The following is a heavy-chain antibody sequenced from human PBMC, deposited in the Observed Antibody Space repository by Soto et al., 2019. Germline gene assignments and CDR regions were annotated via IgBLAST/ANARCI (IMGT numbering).Heavy chain of an antibody. D-gene: IGHD6-13*01. CDR3: ATSGRGYSSSLYYFDY. CDR1: GYTLTELS. CDR2: FDPEDGET. J-gene: IGHJ4*02. V-gene: IGHV1-24*01. Sequence: ASVKVSCKVSGYTLTELSMHWVRQAPGKGLEWMGGFDPEDGETIYAQKFQGRVTMTEDTSTDTAYMELSSLRSEDTALYYCATSGRGYSSSLYYFDYWGQGTLVTVSS.